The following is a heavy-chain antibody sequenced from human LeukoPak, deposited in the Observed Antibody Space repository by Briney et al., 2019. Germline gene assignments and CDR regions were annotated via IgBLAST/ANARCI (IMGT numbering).Heavy chain of an antibody. Sequence: PGGSLRLSCAASGFTFSSYSMNWVRQAPGKGLEWVSSISSSSSYIYYADSVKGRFTISRDNAKNSLYLQMNSLRAEDTAVYYCAKRTVGATTIDAFDIWGQGTMVTVSS. V-gene: IGHV3-21*01. J-gene: IGHJ3*02. D-gene: IGHD1-26*01. CDR1: GFTFSSYS. CDR2: ISSSSSYI. CDR3: AKRTVGATTIDAFDI.